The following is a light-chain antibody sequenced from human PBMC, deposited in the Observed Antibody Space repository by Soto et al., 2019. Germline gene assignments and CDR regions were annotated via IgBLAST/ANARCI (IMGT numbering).Light chain of an antibody. Sequence: EIVVTQFPGTLSLSPGERATLSCRASQSVGSNYLAWYQQRPGQAPRIIIFGASGRATGFPARFSGSGSGTDFTLTISSRLSEDFEVYSCQHYNNWLGTVGQGTKV. J-gene: IGKJ1*01. CDR2: GAS. V-gene: IGKV3-15*01. CDR1: QSVGSN. CDR3: QHYNNWLGT.